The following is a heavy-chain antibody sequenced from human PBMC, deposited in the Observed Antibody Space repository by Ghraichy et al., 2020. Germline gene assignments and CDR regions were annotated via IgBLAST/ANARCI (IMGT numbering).Heavy chain of an antibody. CDR3: ARDGSAGDSSPETYFYYYFGMEV. J-gene: IGHJ6*02. CDR1: GFSFNSYW. Sequence: GGSLRLSCAASGFSFNSYWMSWVRQAPGKGLEWVANIKQDGSQKYYVDSVEGRFTISRDNAKKSLYLQMNSLTVEDTAVYFCARDGSAGDSSPETYFYYYFGMEVWGQGTMVTVSS. V-gene: IGHV3-7*01. CDR2: IKQDGSQK. D-gene: IGHD4-17*01.